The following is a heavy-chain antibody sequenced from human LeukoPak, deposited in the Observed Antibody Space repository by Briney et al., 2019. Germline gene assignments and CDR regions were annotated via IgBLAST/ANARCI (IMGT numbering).Heavy chain of an antibody. CDR2: FTRNDETT. Sequence: GGSLRLSCAASGFSFSNWAMSWVRQAPGKGLEWVSGFTRNDETTSYADSVKGRFTISRDNSKNTLYLQMSSLRAEDTARYYCAKHPRLVRYFDSWGQGTLVTVSS. CDR1: GFSFSNWA. D-gene: IGHD6-6*01. CDR3: AKHPRLVRYFDS. V-gene: IGHV3-23*01. J-gene: IGHJ4*02.